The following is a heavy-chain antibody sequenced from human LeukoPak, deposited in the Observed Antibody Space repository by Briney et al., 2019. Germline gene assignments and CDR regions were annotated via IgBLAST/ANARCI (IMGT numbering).Heavy chain of an antibody. V-gene: IGHV3-74*01. J-gene: IGHJ4*02. CDR3: AHGSYRSYFDY. CDR1: GFTFSSYW. Sequence: GGSLRLSCAASGFTFSSYWMHWVRQAPGKGLVWVSRINSDGSSTSYADSVKGRFTISRDNAKNTLYLQMNSLRAEDTAVYYCAHGSYRSYFDYWGQGTLVTVSS. CDR2: INSDGSST. D-gene: IGHD1-26*01.